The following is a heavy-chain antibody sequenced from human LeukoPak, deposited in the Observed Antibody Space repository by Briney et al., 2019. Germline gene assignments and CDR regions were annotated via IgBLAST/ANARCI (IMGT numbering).Heavy chain of an antibody. CDR3: ARGLKLPDDY. D-gene: IGHD2-15*01. CDR2: INHSGST. Sequence: KPSETLSLTCAVYGGSFSGYYWSWIRQPPGKGLEWIGEINHSGSTNYNPSLKSRVTISVDTSKNQFSLKLSSVTAADTAVYYCARGLKLPDDYWGQGTLVTVSS. CDR1: GGSFSGYY. V-gene: IGHV4-34*01. J-gene: IGHJ4*02.